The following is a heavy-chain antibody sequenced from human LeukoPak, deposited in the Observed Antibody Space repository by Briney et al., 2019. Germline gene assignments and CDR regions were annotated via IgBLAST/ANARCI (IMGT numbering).Heavy chain of an antibody. D-gene: IGHD5-12*01. V-gene: IGHV3-33*01. Sequence: PGRSLRLSCAASGFTFSSYGMHWVRQAPGKGLEWVAVIWYDGSNKYYADSVKGRFTISRDNSKNTLYLQMNSLRAEDTAVYYCARDPYSGYDQGYWGQGTLVTVSS. CDR3: ARDPYSGYDQGY. CDR1: GFTFSSYG. CDR2: IWYDGSNK. J-gene: IGHJ4*02.